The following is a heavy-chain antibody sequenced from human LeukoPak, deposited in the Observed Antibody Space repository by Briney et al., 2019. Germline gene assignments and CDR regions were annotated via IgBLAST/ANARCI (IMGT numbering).Heavy chain of an antibody. CDR3: ARVGVFSSSWLLH. CDR1: GFTFSSYS. J-gene: IGHJ4*02. Sequence: PGGSLRLSCAASGFTFSSYSMNWVRQAPGKGLEWVSSISRSATTIYYADSVKGRFTISRDNAKNSLYLQMNSLRAEDTAVYYCARVGVFSSSWLLHWGQGTLVTVSS. V-gene: IGHV3-48*04. D-gene: IGHD6-13*01. CDR2: ISRSATTI.